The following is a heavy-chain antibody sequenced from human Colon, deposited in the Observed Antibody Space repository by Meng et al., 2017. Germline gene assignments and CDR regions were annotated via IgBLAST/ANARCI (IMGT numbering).Heavy chain of an antibody. D-gene: IGHD2-15*01. CDR3: ARGPNGGYCSGGSCYRFDY. CDR2: IYDSGST. Sequence: SETLSLTCTVSGGSISSYYWSWIRQPPGKGLEWIGYIYDSGSTNYSSSLKSRVTISVDTSKNQFSLRVSSVTAADTAVYYCARGPNGGYCSGGSCYRFDYWGQGTLVTVSS. V-gene: IGHV4-59*01. J-gene: IGHJ4*02. CDR1: GGSISSYY.